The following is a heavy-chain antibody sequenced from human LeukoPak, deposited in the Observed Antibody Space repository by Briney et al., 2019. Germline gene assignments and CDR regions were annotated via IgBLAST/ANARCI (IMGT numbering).Heavy chain of an antibody. Sequence: ASVKVSCKASGYTFTNYAIQWVRQAPGQRLEWMGWINAGHGNTKYSQKFQGRVTITRDTSASTAYMELSSLRSEDTAVYYCARITVYWYFDLWGRGTLVTVSS. CDR2: INAGHGNT. D-gene: IGHD1-14*01. V-gene: IGHV1-3*01. J-gene: IGHJ2*01. CDR1: GYTFTNYA. CDR3: ARITVYWYFDL.